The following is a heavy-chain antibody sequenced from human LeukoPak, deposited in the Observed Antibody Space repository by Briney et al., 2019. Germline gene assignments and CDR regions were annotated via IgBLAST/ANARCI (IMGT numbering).Heavy chain of an antibody. CDR3: ARGRSGSYYSPFDY. D-gene: IGHD3-10*01. J-gene: IGHJ4*02. CDR1: GGTFSSYT. Sequence: GASVKVSCKASGGTFSSYTISWVRQAPGQGLEWMGRIIPILGIANYAQKFQGRVTITADKSTSTAYMELSSLRSEDTAVYYCARGRSGSYYSPFDYWGQGTLVTVSS. V-gene: IGHV1-69*02. CDR2: IIPILGIA.